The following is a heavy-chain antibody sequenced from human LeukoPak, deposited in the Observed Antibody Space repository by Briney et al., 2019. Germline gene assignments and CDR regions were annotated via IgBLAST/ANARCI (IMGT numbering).Heavy chain of an antibody. Sequence: GASVKVSCKAAGYTFTSYGISWERQAPGQGLEWVGWIGAYNGNTNYAQKLKGRVTMTTDTSTSTAYMELRSLRSDDTAVYYCARDVANVMITFGGVIGRYFDYWGQGTLVTVSS. CDR1: GYTFTSYG. CDR3: ARDVANVMITFGGVIGRYFDY. D-gene: IGHD3-16*02. CDR2: IGAYNGNT. J-gene: IGHJ4*02. V-gene: IGHV1-18*01.